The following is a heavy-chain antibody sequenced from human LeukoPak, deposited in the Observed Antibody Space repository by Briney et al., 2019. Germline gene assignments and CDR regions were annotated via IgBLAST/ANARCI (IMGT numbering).Heavy chain of an antibody. Sequence: GGSLRLSWAASRFSFSNYWMHWVRQAPGKGLVWVSRVKSDGSNPSYADSVKGRFTISRGNAENMLYLQMNTLGAEDTAVYYCARDIVSGSGSLDYWGQGTLVTVSS. CDR1: RFSFSNYW. V-gene: IGHV3-74*01. CDR2: VKSDGSNP. J-gene: IGHJ4*02. D-gene: IGHD3-10*01. CDR3: ARDIVSGSGSLDY.